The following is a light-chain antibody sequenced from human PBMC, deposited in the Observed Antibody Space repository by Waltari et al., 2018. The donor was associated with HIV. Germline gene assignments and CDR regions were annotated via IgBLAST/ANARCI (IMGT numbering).Light chain of an antibody. V-gene: IGLV4-69*01. CDR2: VSNDGSH. J-gene: IGLJ3*02. CDR3: QTWDSGIRV. CDR1: SGHSTYA. Sequence: QVVLTQSPSASAFLGASVKLTCTLSSGHSTYALHWPHQQPEKGPRYLMKVSNDGSHHKGDGIPDRFSGSSSGAERYLTISSLQSDDEADYYCQTWDSGIRVFGGGTRLTVL.